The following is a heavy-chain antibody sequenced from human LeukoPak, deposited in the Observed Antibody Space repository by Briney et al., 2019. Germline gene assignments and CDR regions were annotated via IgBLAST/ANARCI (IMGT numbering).Heavy chain of an antibody. CDR1: GFSFSDSY. D-gene: IGHD4/OR15-4a*01. CDR3: AIDPDYGDPY. V-gene: IGHV3-11*01. J-gene: IGHJ4*02. CDR2: ITSSGTTT. Sequence: PGGSLRLSCSASGFSFSDSYMSWFRLSAEKGLEWIAYITSSGTTTEYADSVKGRFTISRVNAKNSLYLQMNSLRPEDTAVYYCAIDPDYGDPYWGQGAQVTVSS.